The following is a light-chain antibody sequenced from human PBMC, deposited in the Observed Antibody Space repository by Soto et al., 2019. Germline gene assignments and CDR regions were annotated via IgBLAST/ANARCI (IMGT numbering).Light chain of an antibody. J-gene: IGKJ2*01. CDR1: QDISNN. CDR3: QQYDKLPGYT. Sequence: DIQMTQSPSSLSASVGDRVTITCQASQDISNNLNWYQQKPGKDPKLLIYDASNLETGVPSRSSGGGSGTDFTFTISSLQPEDIATYYCQQYDKLPGYTFGQGTQLEIK. V-gene: IGKV1-33*01. CDR2: DAS.